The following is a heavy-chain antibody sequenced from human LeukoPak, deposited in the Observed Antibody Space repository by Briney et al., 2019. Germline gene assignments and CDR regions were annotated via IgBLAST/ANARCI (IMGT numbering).Heavy chain of an antibody. V-gene: IGHV4-34*01. J-gene: IGHJ4*02. D-gene: IGHD3-22*01. CDR2: INHSGST. CDR1: GFTFSDHY. Sequence: GSLRLSCAASGFTFSDHYMDWVRQPPGKGLEWVGEINHSGSTNYNPSIKSRVTISVDTYNNQLSQKLSSVTAAHTAVYCCARGVLDSSGYYVPDLKYYFDYWGQGTLVTVSS. CDR3: ARGVLDSSGYYVPDLKYYFDY.